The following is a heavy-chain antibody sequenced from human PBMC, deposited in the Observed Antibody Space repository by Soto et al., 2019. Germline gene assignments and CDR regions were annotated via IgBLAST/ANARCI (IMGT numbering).Heavy chain of an antibody. CDR2: IYSGGST. CDR3: ARMGVIPFYDSGMDV. CDR1: GFTVSSNY. J-gene: IGHJ6*02. Sequence: GGFLRLPWAASGFTVSSNYMSRARPSPGKGLEWVSVIYSGGSTYYAGYVKGRFTISRDNCKNTLYRQMNSLRAEDTAVYYCARMGVIPFYDSGMDVWGQGTTVTVCS. V-gene: IGHV3-66*01. D-gene: IGHD3-16*02.